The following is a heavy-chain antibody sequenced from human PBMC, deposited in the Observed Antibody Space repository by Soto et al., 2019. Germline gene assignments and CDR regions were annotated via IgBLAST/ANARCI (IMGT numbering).Heavy chain of an antibody. CDR2: INHSGST. J-gene: IGHJ4*02. CDR1: GGSFSGYY. CDR3: ARGSIEGLFDY. Sequence: PSETLSLTCAVYGGSFSGYYWSWIRQPPGKGLEWIGEINHSGSTNYNPSLKSRVTISVDTSKNQFSLKLSSVTAADTAVYYCARGSIEGLFDYWGQGTLGTVSS. V-gene: IGHV4-34*01.